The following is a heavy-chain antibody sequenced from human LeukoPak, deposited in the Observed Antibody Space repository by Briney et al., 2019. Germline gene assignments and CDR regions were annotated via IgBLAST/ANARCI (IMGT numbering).Heavy chain of an antibody. CDR1: GFTFSSYW. D-gene: IGHD6-6*01. Sequence: GGSLRLSRAASGFTFSSYWMHWVRQAPGKGLAWISRINSDGSSTIYADSVKGRFTISRDNAKNTLYLQMNSLRAEDTAVYYCARGAARLGSDYWGQGTLVTVSS. CDR2: INSDGSST. V-gene: IGHV3-74*01. CDR3: ARGAARLGSDY. J-gene: IGHJ4*02.